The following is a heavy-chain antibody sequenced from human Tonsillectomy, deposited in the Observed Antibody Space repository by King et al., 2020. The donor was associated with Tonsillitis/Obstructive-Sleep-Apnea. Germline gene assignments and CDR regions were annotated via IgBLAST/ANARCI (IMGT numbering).Heavy chain of an antibody. CDR2: ISSTAVSI. D-gene: IGHD3-3*01. V-gene: IGHV3-48*03. J-gene: IGHJ4*02. CDR1: GFTFSDYE. Sequence: VQLVESGGGLVQPGGSLRLSCAASGFTFSDYEMNWVRQAPGKGLEWVSYISSTAVSIYYADSVKGRFTISRDNAKNTLYLQMNSLRAEDTAVYYCAREYPYDIWSGYSPYYFDYWGQGTLVTVSS. CDR3: AREYPYDIWSGYSPYYFDY.